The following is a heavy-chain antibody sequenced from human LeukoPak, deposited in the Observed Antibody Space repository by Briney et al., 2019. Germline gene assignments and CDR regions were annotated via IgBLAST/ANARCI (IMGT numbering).Heavy chain of an antibody. J-gene: IGHJ4*02. D-gene: IGHD5-12*01. Sequence: SETLSLTCAVYGGSFSGYYWSWIRQPPGKGLEWIGEINHSGSTNYNPSLKSRVTISVDTSKNQFSLKLSSVTAADTAVYYCARGIVATDEYFGYWGQGTLVTVSS. CDR3: ARGIVATDEYFGY. CDR1: GGSFSGYY. V-gene: IGHV4-34*01. CDR2: INHSGST.